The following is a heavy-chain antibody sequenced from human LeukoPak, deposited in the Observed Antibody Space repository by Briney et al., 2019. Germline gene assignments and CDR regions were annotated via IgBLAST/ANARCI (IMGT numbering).Heavy chain of an antibody. Sequence: GGSLRLSWTPFGFTFDDYAMTWVRQVPGKGLEWVSGINWNGDRINYGDSVKGRFTISRGNAKNSLYLQMNSLRAEDPALYYWGRGNYGEIDAFTLWAGGTRVPV. V-gene: IGHV3-20*04. D-gene: IGHD4-17*01. CDR3: GRGNYGEIDAFTL. CDR1: GFTFDDYA. J-gene: IGHJ3*01. CDR2: INWNGDRI.